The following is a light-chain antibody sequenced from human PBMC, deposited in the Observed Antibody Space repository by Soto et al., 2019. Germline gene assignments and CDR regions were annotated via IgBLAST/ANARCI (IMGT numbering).Light chain of an antibody. CDR2: DAS. Sequence: EIVLTQSPATLSLSPGERATLSCRASQSVSSYLAWYQQKPGQAPRLLIYDASNRATGIPAWFSGSGSGTDFPLPISSRVSEDFAGYYCWQRSNWPPAITFGQGTRLEIK. CDR3: WQRSNWPPAIT. CDR1: QSVSSY. V-gene: IGKV3-11*01. J-gene: IGKJ5*01.